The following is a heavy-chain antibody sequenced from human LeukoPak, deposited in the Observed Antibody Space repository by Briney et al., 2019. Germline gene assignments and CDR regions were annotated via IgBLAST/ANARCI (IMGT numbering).Heavy chain of an antibody. J-gene: IGHJ4*02. CDR2: IGGSDDRT. CDR3: AKDLFRWAFDY. Sequence: GGSLRRSCAASGVTLSRNAMSWVRQAPGKGLEWVSAIGGSDDRTDYADSVKGRFTISRDISKNTLYLQMNSLRAEDTAVYFCAKDLFRWAFDYWGQGTLVTVSS. CDR1: GVTLSRNA. V-gene: IGHV3-23*01. D-gene: IGHD5-24*01.